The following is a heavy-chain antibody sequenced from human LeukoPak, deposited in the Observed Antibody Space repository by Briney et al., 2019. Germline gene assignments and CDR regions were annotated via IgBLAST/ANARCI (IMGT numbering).Heavy chain of an antibody. Sequence: ASVKVSCKASGYTFLSYGIIWVRQAPGQGLEWMGWMNPYNGDTNYAPKLQGRVTMTTDTSTTTDYIELSSLRSDDTAVYYCARDPHYCDSSGYTDYWGQGTLVTVSS. J-gene: IGHJ4*02. CDR1: GYTFLSYG. D-gene: IGHD3-22*01. CDR3: ARDPHYCDSSGYTDY. CDR2: MNPYNGDT. V-gene: IGHV1-18*01.